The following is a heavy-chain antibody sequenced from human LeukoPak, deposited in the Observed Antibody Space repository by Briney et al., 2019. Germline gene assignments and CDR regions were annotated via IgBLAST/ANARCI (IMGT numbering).Heavy chain of an antibody. CDR1: GFTYSSYA. J-gene: IGHJ5*01. CDR3: AKERANYHGTDGHCYRRSGDS. V-gene: IGHV3-23*01. D-gene: IGHD2-21*01. CDR2: ISSSRGLT. Sequence: PGGSLRLSCAASGFTYSSYAMSWVPQTTGKGREWVSSISSSRGLTFYADSVKGRFTISRDNSRNTLYLQMNSLSAVDTALYYCAKERANYHGTDGHCYRRSGDSWGQGTLVTVSS.